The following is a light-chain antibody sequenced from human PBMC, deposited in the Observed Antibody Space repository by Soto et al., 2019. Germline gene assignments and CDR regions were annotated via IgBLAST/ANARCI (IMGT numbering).Light chain of an antibody. CDR3: CAYAGSRV. CDR1: SSDVGSYNL. CDR2: EGS. Sequence: QSALTQPACVSGSLGQSITISCTGTSSDVGSYNLVSWYQQHPGKAPKLMIYEGSKRPSGVSNRFSGSKSGNTASLTISGLQAEDEADYYCCAYAGSRVFGGGTKLT. J-gene: IGLJ3*02. V-gene: IGLV2-23*01.